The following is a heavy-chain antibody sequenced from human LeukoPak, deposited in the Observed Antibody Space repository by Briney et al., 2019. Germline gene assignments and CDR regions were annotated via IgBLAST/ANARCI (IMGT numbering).Heavy chain of an antibody. CDR2: INPNSGGT. Sequence: ASVKVSCKASGYTFTGYYMHWVRQAPGQGLEWMGWINPNSGGTNYAQKFQGRVTMTRDTSISTAYMELSRLRSDDTAVYYCARDRAWFGDLEGFDCWGQGNLVSV. D-gene: IGHD3-10*01. J-gene: IGHJ4*02. CDR3: ARDRAWFGDLEGFDC. CDR1: GYTFTGYY. V-gene: IGHV1-2*02.